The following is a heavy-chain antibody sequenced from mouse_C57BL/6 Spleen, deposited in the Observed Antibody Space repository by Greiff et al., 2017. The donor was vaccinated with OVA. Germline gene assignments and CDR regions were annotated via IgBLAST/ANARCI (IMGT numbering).Heavy chain of an antibody. Sequence: VQLKESGPELVKPGASVKIPCKASGYTFTDYNMDWVKQSHGKSLEWIGDINPNNGGTIYNQKFKGKATLTVDKSSSTAYMELRSLTSEDTAVYYCAREGSNYVGGFAYWGQGTLVTVSA. D-gene: IGHD2-5*01. CDR3: AREGSNYVGGFAY. J-gene: IGHJ3*01. CDR2: INPNNGGT. CDR1: GYTFTDYN. V-gene: IGHV1-18*01.